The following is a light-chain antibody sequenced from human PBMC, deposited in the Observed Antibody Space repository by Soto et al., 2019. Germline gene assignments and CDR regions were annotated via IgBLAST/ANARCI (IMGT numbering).Light chain of an antibody. Sequence: ERVMTQFPATLSVSPGAKATLSCRASQTVSNNLAWYQQKPGQAPRLLIYFASTRATGVPARFSGSGSGTEFTLTISNLQSEDSAVYHCQHYNEWPLTFGGGTKLETK. CDR1: QTVSNN. CDR2: FAS. V-gene: IGKV3-15*01. CDR3: QHYNEWPLT. J-gene: IGKJ4*01.